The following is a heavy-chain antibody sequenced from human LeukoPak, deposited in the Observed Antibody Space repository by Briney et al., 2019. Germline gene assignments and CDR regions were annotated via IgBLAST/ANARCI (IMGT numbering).Heavy chain of an antibody. D-gene: IGHD3-10*01. CDR3: ARGFRGPNLDY. CDR2: IYYSGTT. J-gene: IGHJ4*02. V-gene: IGHV4-39*02. CDR1: GGSIGSSNYF. Sequence: SETLSLTCTVSGGSIGSSNYFWGWIRQSPGKGLEWIGTIYYSGTTYYNPSLKSRVTISVDTSKNHFSLKLNSVTAADTAVYYCARGFRGPNLDYWGQGTLVTVSS.